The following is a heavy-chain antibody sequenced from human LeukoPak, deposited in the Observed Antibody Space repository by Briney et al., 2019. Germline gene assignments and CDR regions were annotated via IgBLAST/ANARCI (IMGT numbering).Heavy chain of an antibody. CDR3: ARVATVTTDFDY. D-gene: IGHD4-17*01. J-gene: IGHJ4*02. CDR2: ITSSSTYI. Sequence: GGSLRLSCAASGFIFRTYTMTWVRQAPGKGLEWVSSITSSSTYIYYADSLKGRFTISRDNAKNSLFLQMNSLRAEDTAVYYCARVATVTTDFDYWGLGTLVTVSS. V-gene: IGHV3-21*01. CDR1: GFIFRTYT.